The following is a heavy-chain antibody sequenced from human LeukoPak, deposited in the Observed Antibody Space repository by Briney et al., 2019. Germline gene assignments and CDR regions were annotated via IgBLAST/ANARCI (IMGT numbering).Heavy chain of an antibody. V-gene: IGHV4-59*01. Sequence: SETLSLTCTVSGGSISNYYWSWLRQPPGKGLEWIGYIYFNGNTNKNPSLRGRVTISLDMSKNQFSLKLSSVTAGDTAVYYCAREDPQTTVPEGLDVWGEGTTVTVSS. D-gene: IGHD4-17*01. CDR3: AREDPQTTVPEGLDV. J-gene: IGHJ6*04. CDR2: IYFNGNT. CDR1: GGSISNYY.